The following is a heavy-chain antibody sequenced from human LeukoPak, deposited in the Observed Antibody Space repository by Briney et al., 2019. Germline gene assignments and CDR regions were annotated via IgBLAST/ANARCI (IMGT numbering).Heavy chain of an antibody. CDR2: ISYDGSNK. CDR3: ARAYLRLGELSALDY. CDR1: GFTFSSYA. Sequence: PGRSLRLSCAASGFTFSSYAMHWVRQAPGKGLDWVAVISYDGSNKYYADSVKGRFTISRDNSKNTLYLQMNSLRAEDTAVYYCARAYLRLGELSALDYWGQGTLVTVYS. J-gene: IGHJ4*02. V-gene: IGHV3-30*04. D-gene: IGHD3-16*02.